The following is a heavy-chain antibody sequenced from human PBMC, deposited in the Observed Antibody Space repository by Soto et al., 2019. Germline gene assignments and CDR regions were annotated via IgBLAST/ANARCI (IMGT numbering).Heavy chain of an antibody. CDR2: INPSDSHT. D-gene: IGHD4-17*01. Sequence: EVQLVQSGAEVKKPGESLRISCKASGYSFTSHWITWVRQMPGKGLEWMGPINPSDSHTNYSPSFQVHVTISADKSISTAYLQWSSMKASDTAMFDCARNGNYLDQWGQGTLVTVS. J-gene: IGHJ4*02. CDR1: GYSFTSHW. CDR3: ARNGNYLDQ. V-gene: IGHV5-10-1*03.